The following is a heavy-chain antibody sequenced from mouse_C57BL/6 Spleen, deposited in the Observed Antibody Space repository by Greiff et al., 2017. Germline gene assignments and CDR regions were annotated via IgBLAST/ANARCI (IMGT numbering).Heavy chain of an antibody. CDR2: IYPGDGDT. CDR1: GYAFSSYW. D-gene: IGHD4-1*01. Sequence: QVQLKESGAELVKPGASVKISCKASGYAFSSYWMNWVKQRPGKGLEWIGQIYPGDGDTNYNGKFKGKATLTADKSSSTAYMQLSSLTSEDSAVYFCARNWEFAYWGQGTLVTVSA. J-gene: IGHJ3*01. V-gene: IGHV1-80*01. CDR3: ARNWEFAY.